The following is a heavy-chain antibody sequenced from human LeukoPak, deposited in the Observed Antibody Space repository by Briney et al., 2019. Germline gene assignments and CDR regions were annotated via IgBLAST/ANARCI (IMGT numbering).Heavy chain of an antibody. CDR3: ARFMVRGVIIIDY. D-gene: IGHD3-10*01. CDR1: GGSISSSNW. Sequence: SETLSLTCAVSGGSISSSNWWSWVRQPPGKGLEWIGEIYHSGSTNYNPSLKSRVTISVDTSKNQFSLKLSSVTAADTAVYYCARFMVRGVIIIDYWGQGTLVTVSS. V-gene: IGHV4-4*02. CDR2: IYHSGST. J-gene: IGHJ4*02.